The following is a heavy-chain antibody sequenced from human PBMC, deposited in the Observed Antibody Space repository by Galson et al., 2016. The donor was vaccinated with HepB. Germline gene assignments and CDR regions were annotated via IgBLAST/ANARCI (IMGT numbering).Heavy chain of an antibody. Sequence: SLRLSCAASGFTFSDFGFHWVRQAPGKGLEWVAVIYYDGSKTYYADSVKGRFTIARDNTKNTLYLQMNILRADDTAVYYWSRVDEWADDDVVDCFHLWGRGTLVSVSS. V-gene: IGHV3-33*01. CDR1: GFTFSDFG. J-gene: IGHJ4*02. CDR2: IYYDGSKT. D-gene: IGHD2-15*01. CDR3: SRVDEWADDDVVDCFHL.